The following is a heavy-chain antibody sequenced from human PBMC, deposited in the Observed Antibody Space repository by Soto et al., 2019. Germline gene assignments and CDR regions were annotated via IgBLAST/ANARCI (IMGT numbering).Heavy chain of an antibody. V-gene: IGHV1-8*01. D-gene: IGHD6-19*01. CDR3: ARVRASSGWDT. Sequence: QVQLVQSGAEVKKPGASVKVSFKASGYTLTRYDVNWVRQATGQGLEWMGWMNPNSGNTGYAQKFQGRVTMTRNTSISTAYMELSSLRSEDTAVYYCARVRASSGWDTWGQGTLVTVSS. CDR1: GYTLTRYD. CDR2: MNPNSGNT. J-gene: IGHJ5*02.